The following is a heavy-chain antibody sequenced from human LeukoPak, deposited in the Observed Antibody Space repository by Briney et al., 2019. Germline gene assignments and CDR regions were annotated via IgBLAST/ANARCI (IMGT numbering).Heavy chain of an antibody. V-gene: IGHV4-39*01. CDR1: GGSISDSSFY. Sequence: SETLSLTCTVSGGSISDSSFYWGWHRQSPGKGLEWIGSVNSSGNTNYAPSLNSRVTLSVDTSKNQFSLNLSSVTAADTAVYYCARCLATGGRVSFDYWGQGTLVTVSS. D-gene: IGHD6-13*01. CDR2: VNSSGNT. J-gene: IGHJ4*02. CDR3: ARCLATGGRVSFDY.